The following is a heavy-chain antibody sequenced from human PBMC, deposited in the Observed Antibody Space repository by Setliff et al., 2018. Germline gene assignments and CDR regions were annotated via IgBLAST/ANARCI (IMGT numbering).Heavy chain of an antibody. D-gene: IGHD3-10*01. CDR3: RVWLGDLSRDF. V-gene: IGHV3-23*01. CDR1: GLTFSSYD. Sequence: PGGSLRLSCAASGLTFSSYDMNWVRQAPGEGLEWVSTITSSGGDKYYADSVKGRLIVYRENSKSTLYLQMNSLRAEDTAIYYCRVWLGDLSRDFWGQGTLVTVSS. J-gene: IGHJ4*02. CDR2: ITSSGGDK.